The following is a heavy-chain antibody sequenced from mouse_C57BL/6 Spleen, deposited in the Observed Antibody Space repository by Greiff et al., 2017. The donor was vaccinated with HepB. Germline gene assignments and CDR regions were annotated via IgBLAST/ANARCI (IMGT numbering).Heavy chain of an antibody. CDR3: AYDYDGWFAY. CDR2: IHPNSGST. V-gene: IGHV1-64*01. D-gene: IGHD2-4*01. J-gene: IGHJ3*01. CDR1: GYTFTSYW. Sequence: QVQLQQPGAELVKPGASVKLSCKASGYTFTSYWMHWVKQRPGQGLEWIGMIHPNSGSTNFNEKFKSKATLTVDKSSSTAYMQLSSLTSEDSAVYYCAYDYDGWFAYWGQGTLVTVSA.